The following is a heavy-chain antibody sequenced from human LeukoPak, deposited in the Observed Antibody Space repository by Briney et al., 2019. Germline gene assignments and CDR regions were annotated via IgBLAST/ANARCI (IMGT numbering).Heavy chain of an antibody. CDR1: GYSISSGYY. CDR3: AILPGWIINQKGFDY. J-gene: IGHJ4*02. V-gene: IGHV4-38-2*02. CDR2: IYYSGST. Sequence: SETLSLTCTVSGYSISSGYYWGWLRQPPGKVLEWIGSIYYSGSTYYTQSLKSRVTTSVDTSKNKFYLKLNTVSAADTAVYYCAILPGWIINQKGFDYWGQGTLVTV. D-gene: IGHD2-2*03.